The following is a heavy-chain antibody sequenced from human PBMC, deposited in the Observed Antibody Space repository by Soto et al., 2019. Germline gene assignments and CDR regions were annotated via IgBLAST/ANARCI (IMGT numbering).Heavy chain of an antibody. CDR1: GFTFSSYA. J-gene: IGHJ4*02. V-gene: IGHV3-23*01. CDR2: ISGSGGTT. CDR3: ARAGEPRYRSSWYQFDY. D-gene: IGHD6-13*01. Sequence: GGSLRLSCAASGFTFSSYAMSWVRQAPGKGLEWVSGISGSGGTTYYADSVKGRFTISRDNSKNTLYLQMDSLRAEDSAVFYCARAGEPRYRSSWYQFDYWGQGTLVTVSS.